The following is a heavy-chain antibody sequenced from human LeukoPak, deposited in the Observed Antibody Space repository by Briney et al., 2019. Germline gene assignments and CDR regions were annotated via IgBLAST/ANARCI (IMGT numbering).Heavy chain of an antibody. J-gene: IGHJ3*02. Sequence: GRSLRLSCAASGFTVTNAWISWVRQAPRKWLEWVGRIKSKADGEQTDYATSVKGRFTISRDDSENTLFLQMNSLKTTDTAVYYCTTDLWQWLIQSSRAAFDIWGQGTMVTVSS. D-gene: IGHD6-19*01. CDR3: TTDLWQWLIQSSRAAFDI. V-gene: IGHV3-15*01. CDR2: IKSKADGEQT. CDR1: GFTVTNAW.